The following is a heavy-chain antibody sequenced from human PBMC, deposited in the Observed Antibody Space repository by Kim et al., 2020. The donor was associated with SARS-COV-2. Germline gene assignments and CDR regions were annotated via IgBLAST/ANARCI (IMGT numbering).Heavy chain of an antibody. J-gene: IGHJ4*02. CDR3: AKCGGSYRYPPSDVYYFDY. D-gene: IGHD3-16*02. Sequence: GRFTIPRDNSKNTLYRQMNSLRAEGTAVYYCAKCGGSYRYPPSDVYYFDYWGQGTLVTVSS. V-gene: IGHV3-33*06.